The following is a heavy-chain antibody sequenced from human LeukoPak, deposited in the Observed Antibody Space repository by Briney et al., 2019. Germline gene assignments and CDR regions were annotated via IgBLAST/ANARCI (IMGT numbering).Heavy chain of an antibody. CDR2: IYYSGST. J-gene: IGHJ4*02. Sequence: SETLSLTCTVSGGSISSYYWSWIRQPPWKGLEWIGCIYYSGSTNYNPSLKSRVTISVDTSKNQFSLKLSSVTAADTAVYYCARGVDYGTFDYWGQGTLVTVSS. V-gene: IGHV4-59*01. D-gene: IGHD4-17*01. CDR1: GGSISSYY. CDR3: ARGVDYGTFDY.